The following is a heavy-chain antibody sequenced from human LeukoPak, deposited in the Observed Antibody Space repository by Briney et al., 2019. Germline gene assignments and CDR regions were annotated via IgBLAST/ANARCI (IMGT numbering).Heavy chain of an antibody. CDR2: IYYSGST. J-gene: IGHJ4*02. D-gene: IGHD2-15*01. Sequence: SETLSLNCTVSGGSISSYYWSWIRQPPGKGLEWIGYIYYSGSTNYNPSLKSRVTISVDTSKNQFSLKLSSVTAADTAVYYCARVLGGLFDYWGQGTLVTVSS. V-gene: IGHV4-59*01. CDR1: GGSISSYY. CDR3: ARVLGGLFDY.